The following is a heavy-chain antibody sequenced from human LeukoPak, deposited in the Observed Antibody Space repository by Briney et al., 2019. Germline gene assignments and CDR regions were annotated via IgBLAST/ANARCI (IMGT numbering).Heavy chain of an antibody. CDR3: ARDQIYCSGGYCYFDY. CDR2: INSDGSST. V-gene: IGHV3-74*01. D-gene: IGHD2-15*01. CDR1: GFTFRSYW. J-gene: IGHJ4*02. Sequence: GGSLRLSCAASGFTFRSYWMHWVRQAPGKGLVWVSRINSDGSSTSYADSVKGRFTISRDSAKNTLYLQMNSLRVEDLAVYYCARDQIYCSGGYCYFDYWGQGTLVTVSS.